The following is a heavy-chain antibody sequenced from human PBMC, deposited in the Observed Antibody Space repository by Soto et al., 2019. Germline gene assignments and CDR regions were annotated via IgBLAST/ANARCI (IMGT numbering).Heavy chain of an antibody. D-gene: IGHD6-6*01. CDR2: IYYSGST. Sequence: SENLSLTCTVSGGSISSYYWSWIRQPPGKGLEWIGYIYYSGSTNYNPSLKSRVTISVDTSKNQFSLKLSSVTAADTAVYYCARDSSSSPLYYFDYWGQGTLVTVSS. J-gene: IGHJ4*02. V-gene: IGHV4-59*01. CDR1: GGSISSYY. CDR3: ARDSSSSPLYYFDY.